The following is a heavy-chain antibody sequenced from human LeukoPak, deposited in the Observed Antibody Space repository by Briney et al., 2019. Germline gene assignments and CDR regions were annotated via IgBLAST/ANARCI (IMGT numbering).Heavy chain of an antibody. Sequence: PGGSLRLPCAASGFTFDDYAMHWVRQAPGKGLEWVSGISWNSGSIGYADSVKGQFTISRDNAKNSLYLQMNSLRAEDTALYYCAKVGGSGWENWFDPWGQGTLVTVSS. CDR2: ISWNSGSI. CDR3: AKVGGSGWENWFDP. CDR1: GFTFDDYA. V-gene: IGHV3-9*01. D-gene: IGHD6-19*01. J-gene: IGHJ5*02.